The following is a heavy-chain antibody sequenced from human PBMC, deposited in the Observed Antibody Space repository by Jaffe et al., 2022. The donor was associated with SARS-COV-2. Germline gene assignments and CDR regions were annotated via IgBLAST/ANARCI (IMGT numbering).Heavy chain of an antibody. J-gene: IGHJ4*02. D-gene: IGHD2-15*01. CDR1: GGSISSYY. CDR3: ARDFSLSGGFDY. CDR2: IYYSGST. Sequence: QVQLQESGPGLVKPSETLSLTCTVSGGSISSYYWSWIRQPPGKGLEWIGYIYYSGSTNYNPSLKSRVTISVDTSKNQFSLKLSSVTAADTAVYYCARDFSLSGGFDYWGQGTLVTVSS. V-gene: IGHV4-59*01.